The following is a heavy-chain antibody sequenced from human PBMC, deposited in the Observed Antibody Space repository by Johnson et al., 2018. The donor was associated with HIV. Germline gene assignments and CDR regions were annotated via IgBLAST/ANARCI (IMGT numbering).Heavy chain of an antibody. D-gene: IGHD3-16*01. J-gene: IGHJ3*02. CDR1: EFTVTNYA. Sequence: QVQLVESGGGAVQPGRSLRLYCAVSEFTVTNYAMHWVRLAPGKGLQWVAVISYGGGKKYYGDSGEGRFTISKDISMNTPYLQMNSRRAEDTAVYYCAKDRARADLPGEDAFDIWGQGTMVTVSS. CDR3: AKDRARADLPGEDAFDI. CDR2: ISYGGGKK. V-gene: IGHV3-30-3*01.